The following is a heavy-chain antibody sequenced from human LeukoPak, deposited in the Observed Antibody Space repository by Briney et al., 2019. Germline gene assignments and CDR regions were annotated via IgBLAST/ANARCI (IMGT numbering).Heavy chain of an antibody. CDR2: IYYSGST. V-gene: IGHV4-59*08. Sequence: PSQTLPLTCTVSGGSISSYYWSWIRQPPGKGLEWIGYIYYSGSTNYNPSLKSRVTISVDTSKNQFSLKLSSVTAADTAVYYCARFTYYYDILTGQDYYFDYWGQGTLVTVSS. D-gene: IGHD3-9*01. CDR3: ARFTYYYDILTGQDYYFDY. CDR1: GGSISSYY. J-gene: IGHJ4*02.